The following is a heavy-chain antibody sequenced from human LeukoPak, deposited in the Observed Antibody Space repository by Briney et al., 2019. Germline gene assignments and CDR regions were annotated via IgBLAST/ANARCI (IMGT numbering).Heavy chain of an antibody. Sequence: SETLSLTCTVSGGSISSYYWSWIRQPPGKGLEWIGYIYHSGSTYYNPSLKSRVTISVDRSKNQFSLKLSSVTAADTAVYYCARSGGSGSPIFDYWGQGTLVTVSS. J-gene: IGHJ4*02. CDR2: IYHSGST. CDR1: GGSISSYY. D-gene: IGHD3-10*01. V-gene: IGHV4-59*12. CDR3: ARSGGSGSPIFDY.